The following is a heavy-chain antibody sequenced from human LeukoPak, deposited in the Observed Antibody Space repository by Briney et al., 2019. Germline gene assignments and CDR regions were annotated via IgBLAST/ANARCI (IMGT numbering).Heavy chain of an antibody. D-gene: IGHD2-21*02. V-gene: IGHV1-18*01. CDR1: GYTFTSYG. CDR2: ISAYNGNT. Sequence: ASVKVSCKASGYTFTSYGISWVRQAPGQGLEWMGWISAYNGNTNYAQKLQGRVTMTTDTSTSTAYMELRSLRSDDTAVYYCARDQSSTYCGGDCYSSDGPKPVDYWGQGTLATVSS. J-gene: IGHJ4*02. CDR3: ARDQSSTYCGGDCYSSDGPKPVDY.